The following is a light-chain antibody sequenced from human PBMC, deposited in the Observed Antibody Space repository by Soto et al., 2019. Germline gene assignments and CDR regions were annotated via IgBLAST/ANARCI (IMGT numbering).Light chain of an antibody. V-gene: IGLV2-14*03. J-gene: IGLJ1*01. Sequence: QSALTQPASVSGSPGQSITISCTGTSSDVGGYNYVSWYQQHPGKAPKLMIYDVSNRPSGVSNRFSGSKSGNTASLTISGLQAEYEADYYCSSYTSSSLHVFGTGTQLTVL. CDR3: SSYTSSSLHV. CDR1: SSDVGGYNY. CDR2: DVS.